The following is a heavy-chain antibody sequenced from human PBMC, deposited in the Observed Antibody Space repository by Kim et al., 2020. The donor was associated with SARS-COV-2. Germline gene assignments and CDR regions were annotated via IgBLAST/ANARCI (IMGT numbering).Heavy chain of an antibody. J-gene: IGHJ4*02. CDR3: ARGRFCTGGSCYLDY. D-gene: IGHD2-15*01. CDR1: GFTFSGYW. CDR2: IKQDGSEQ. Sequence: GGSLRLSCAASGFTFSGYWMTWVRQAPGKGLEWVANIKQDGSEQYYVYSVKGRFTISRDNAKNSLYLQMNSLRAEDTAVYYCARGRFCTGGSCYLDYWGQGTLVTVSS. V-gene: IGHV3-7*04.